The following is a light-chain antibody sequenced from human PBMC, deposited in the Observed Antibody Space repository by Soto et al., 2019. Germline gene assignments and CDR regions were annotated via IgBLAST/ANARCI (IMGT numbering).Light chain of an antibody. CDR2: HAS. J-gene: IGKJ2*01. CDR1: QDIGDW. Sequence: IQMTQSPSTVSASVGDGINISCRAAQDIGDWLAWYQQRPGKAPKLLIFHASTLHGGVPPRFSGTRSGTIFTLTVSALQPEDFETYYCQQGKTFPYTFGQGTRLET. CDR3: QQGKTFPYT. V-gene: IGKV1-12*01.